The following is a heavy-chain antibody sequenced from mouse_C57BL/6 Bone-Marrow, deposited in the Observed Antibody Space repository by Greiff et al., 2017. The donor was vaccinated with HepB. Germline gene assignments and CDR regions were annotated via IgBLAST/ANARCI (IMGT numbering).Heavy chain of an antibody. V-gene: IGHV15-2*01. J-gene: IGHJ3*01. CDR2: ILPSIGRT. Sequence: SGSELRSPGSSVKLSCKDFDSEVFPIAYMSWVRQKPGHGFEWIGGILPSIGRTIYGEKFEDKATLDADTLSNTAYLELNSLTSEDSAIDYCARDYYGSSYEAWFAYWGQGTLVTVSA. D-gene: IGHD1-1*01. CDR1: DSEVFPIAY. CDR3: ARDYYGSSYEAWFAY.